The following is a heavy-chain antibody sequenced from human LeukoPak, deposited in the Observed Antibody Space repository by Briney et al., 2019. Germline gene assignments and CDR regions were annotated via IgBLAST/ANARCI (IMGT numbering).Heavy chain of an antibody. V-gene: IGHV3-33*05. Sequence: GRSLRLSCAASGFTFSSYGMHWVRQAPGKGLEWVAVISYDGSNKYYADSVKGRFTISRDNSKNTLYLQMNSLGAEDTAVYYCAKVPGGYCSGGSCYIQHWGQGTLVTVSS. CDR1: GFTFSSYG. D-gene: IGHD2-15*01. CDR2: ISYDGSNK. J-gene: IGHJ1*01. CDR3: AKVPGGYCSGGSCYIQH.